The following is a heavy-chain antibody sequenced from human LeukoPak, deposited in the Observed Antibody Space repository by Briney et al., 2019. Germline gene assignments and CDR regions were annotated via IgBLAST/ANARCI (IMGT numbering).Heavy chain of an antibody. CDR2: MNPNSGNT. Sequence: ASVKVSCKASGYTFTSYDINWVRQATGQGLEWMGWMNPNSGNTGYAQKFQGRVTMTRNTSISTAYMELSSLRSEDTAVYYCATERSLWGSFPLDYWGQGTLVTVSS. J-gene: IGHJ4*02. CDR3: ATERSLWGSFPLDY. V-gene: IGHV1-8*01. CDR1: GYTFTSYD. D-gene: IGHD3-16*01.